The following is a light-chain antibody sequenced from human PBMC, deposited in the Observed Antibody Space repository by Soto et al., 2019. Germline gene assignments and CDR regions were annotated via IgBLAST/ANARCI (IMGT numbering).Light chain of an antibody. Sequence: EIAMTQSPVTLSSSPGERVTLSCRASQSVNINLAWYQQRPGQAPRVLIYGASNRASGIPDRFSGSGSWTDFTLTISSMEPDDFALYYCQQYNDWPPLTFGGGTRVEIK. CDR3: QQYNDWPPLT. J-gene: IGKJ4*01. V-gene: IGKV3D-15*01. CDR2: GAS. CDR1: QSVNIN.